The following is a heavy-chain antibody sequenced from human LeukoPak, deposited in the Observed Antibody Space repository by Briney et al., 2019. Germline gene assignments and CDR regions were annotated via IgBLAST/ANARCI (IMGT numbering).Heavy chain of an antibody. Sequence: SETLSLTCTVSGGSISSYYWSWIRQHPGKGLEWIGYIYYSGSTYYNPSLKSRVTISVDTSKNQFSLKLSSVTAADTAVYYCARETHYYDSSGYYYRRSDAFDIWGQGTMVAVSS. D-gene: IGHD3-22*01. CDR1: GGSISSYY. J-gene: IGHJ3*02. V-gene: IGHV4-59*06. CDR2: IYYSGST. CDR3: ARETHYYDSSGYYYRRSDAFDI.